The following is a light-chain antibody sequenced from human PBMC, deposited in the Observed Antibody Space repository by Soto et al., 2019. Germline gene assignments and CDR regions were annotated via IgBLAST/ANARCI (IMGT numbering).Light chain of an antibody. CDR1: SSDVGAYNY. Sequence: QSVLTQPASVSGSPGQSINISCTGTSSDVGAYNYVSWFQQYPGKAPKLMIYDVSNRPSGVSNRFSGSKSGNTASLTISGLQAEDEADYYCCSYTSSSTYVFGTGTKLTVL. J-gene: IGLJ1*01. CDR3: CSYTSSSTYV. CDR2: DVS. V-gene: IGLV2-14*01.